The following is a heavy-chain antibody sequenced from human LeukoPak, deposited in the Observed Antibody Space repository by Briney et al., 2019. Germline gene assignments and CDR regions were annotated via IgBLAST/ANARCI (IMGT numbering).Heavy chain of an antibody. V-gene: IGHV3-23*01. CDR3: AKRGVVIRVILVGFHKEAYYFDS. CDR2: ISDSGGST. D-gene: IGHD3-22*01. CDR1: GITLSNYG. J-gene: IGHJ4*02. Sequence: GGSLRLSCAVSGITLSNYGMSWVRQAPGKGLEWVAGISDSGGSTNYADSVKGRFTISRDNPKNTLYLQMNSLRAEDTAVYFCAKRGVVIRVILVGFHKEAYYFDSWGQGTLVTVSS.